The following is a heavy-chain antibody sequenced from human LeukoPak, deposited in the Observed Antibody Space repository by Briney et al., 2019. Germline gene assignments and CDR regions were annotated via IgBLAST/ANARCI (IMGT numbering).Heavy chain of an antibody. Sequence: PGGSLRLSCAASGFTFISYAMSWVRPAPGKGLEWVSAISGSGGSTYYADSVKGRFTISRDNSKNTLYLQMNSQRAEDTAGYYCANRRATGVAGYIDYWGQGTLVTVSS. CDR3: ANRRATGVAGYIDY. CDR1: GFTFISYA. V-gene: IGHV3-23*01. J-gene: IGHJ4*02. D-gene: IGHD6-19*01. CDR2: ISGSGGST.